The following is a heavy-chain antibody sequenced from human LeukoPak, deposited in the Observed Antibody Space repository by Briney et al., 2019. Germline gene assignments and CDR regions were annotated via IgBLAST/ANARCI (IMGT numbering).Heavy chain of an antibody. CDR3: ARWRADDSSDYYSTFDY. V-gene: IGHV4-34*01. Sequence: PSETLSLTCAVYGGSFSGYYWSWIRQPPGKGLEWIGEINHSGSTNYNPSLKSRVTISVDTSKNQFSLKLSSVTAADTAVYYCARWRADDSSDYYSTFDYWGQGTLVTVSS. CDR2: INHSGST. CDR1: GGSFSGYY. J-gene: IGHJ4*02. D-gene: IGHD3-22*01.